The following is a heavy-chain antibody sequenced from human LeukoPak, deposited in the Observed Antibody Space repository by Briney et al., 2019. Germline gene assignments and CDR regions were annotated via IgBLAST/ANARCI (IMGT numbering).Heavy chain of an antibody. CDR2: INHSGST. V-gene: IGHV4-34*01. J-gene: IGHJ5*02. Sequence: PSETLSLTCAVYGGSFSGYYWSWIRQPPGKGLEWIGEINHSGSTNYNPSLKSRVTISVDTPKNQFSLKLSSVTAADTAVYYCARGRRIWFDPWGQGTLVTVSS. CDR1: GGSFSGYY. CDR3: ARGRRIWFDP.